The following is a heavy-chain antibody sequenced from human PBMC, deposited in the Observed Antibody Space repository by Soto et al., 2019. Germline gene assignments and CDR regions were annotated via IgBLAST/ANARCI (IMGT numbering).Heavy chain of an antibody. J-gene: IGHJ5*02. V-gene: IGHV3-23*01. Sequence: PGGSLRLSCAASWFTFSSYAMSWVRQAPGKGLEWVSAISGSGGSTYYADSVKGRFTISRDNSKNTLYLQMNSLRAEDTAVYYCAKDRRRDGYRDNWFDPWGKGTLVTVSS. CDR1: WFTFSSYA. CDR3: AKDRRRDGYRDNWFDP. CDR2: ISGSGGST. D-gene: IGHD5-12*01.